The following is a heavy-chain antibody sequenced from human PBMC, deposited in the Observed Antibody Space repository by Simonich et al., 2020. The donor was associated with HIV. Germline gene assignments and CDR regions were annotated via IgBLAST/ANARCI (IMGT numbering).Heavy chain of an antibody. J-gene: IGHJ4*02. CDR3: AKGFGYSYGSGYFDY. Sequence: GKGLEWVSGISWNSGSIGYADSVKGRFTISRDNAKNSLYLQMNSLRAEDMALYYCAKGFGYSYGSGYFDYWGQGTLVTVSS. V-gene: IGHV3-9*03. D-gene: IGHD5-18*01. CDR2: ISWNSGSI.